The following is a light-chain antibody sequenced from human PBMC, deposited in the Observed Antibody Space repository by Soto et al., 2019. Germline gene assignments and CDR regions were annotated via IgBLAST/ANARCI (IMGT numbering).Light chain of an antibody. V-gene: IGKV3-11*01. CDR3: QQYNTHWT. CDR2: ETS. J-gene: IGKJ1*01. CDR1: QTVGGH. Sequence: EVVLTQSPATLSLSPGERATLSCRASQTVGGHFAWYQQKPGQAPRLLISETSNRATGIPGRFSGSGSGTEFTLTISSLLPDDFATYYCQQYNTHWTFGQGTKVDIK.